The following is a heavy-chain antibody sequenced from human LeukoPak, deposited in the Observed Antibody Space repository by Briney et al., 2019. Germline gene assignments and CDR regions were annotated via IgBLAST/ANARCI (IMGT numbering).Heavy chain of an antibody. CDR2: IHTSGTT. D-gene: IGHD3-3*01. J-gene: IGHJ3*02. CDR1: GGSISSYY. V-gene: IGHV4-4*07. Sequence: SETLSLTCSVSGGSISSYYWSWIRQPAGKGLEWIGRIHTSGTTKYNPSLKSRVTMSGDTSKNQFSLKLSSVTAADTAVYYCARNYDFWSGFDIWGQGTMVTVSS. CDR3: ARNYDFWSGFDI.